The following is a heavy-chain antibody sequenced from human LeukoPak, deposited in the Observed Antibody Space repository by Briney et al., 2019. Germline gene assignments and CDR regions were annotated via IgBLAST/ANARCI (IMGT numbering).Heavy chain of an antibody. J-gene: IGHJ5*01. CDR3: AKFRGTLGYDASGREFDF. CDR1: GFTFSSYA. Sequence: GGSLRLSCAASGFTFSSYAMSWVRQAPGKGLEWVSVIGTPRGAITYADSVKGRFTISRDNSKNTLYLQMTSLRAEDTAVYYCAKFRGTLGYDASGREFDFWGQGTLVIVSS. V-gene: IGHV3-23*01. CDR2: IGTPRGAI. D-gene: IGHD3-22*01.